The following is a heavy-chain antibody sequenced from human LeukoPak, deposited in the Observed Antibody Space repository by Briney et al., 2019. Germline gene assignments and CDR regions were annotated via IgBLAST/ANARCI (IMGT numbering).Heavy chain of an antibody. D-gene: IGHD2-8*02. CDR1: GFTFSSYG. V-gene: IGHV3-48*04. CDR3: ARGSGDVVYAILPL. Sequence: PGGSLRLSCAASGFTFSSYGMSWVRQAPGKGLEWVSYISSSGSTIYYADSVKGRFTISRDNAKNSLYLQMNSLRAEDTAVYYCARGSGDVVYAILPLWGQGTLVTVSS. CDR2: ISSSGSTI. J-gene: IGHJ4*02.